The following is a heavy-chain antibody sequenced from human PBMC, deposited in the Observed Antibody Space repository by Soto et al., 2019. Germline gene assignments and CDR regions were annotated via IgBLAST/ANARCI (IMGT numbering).Heavy chain of an antibody. J-gene: IGHJ4*02. D-gene: IGHD3-22*01. CDR3: ARLGGYYQAFDS. CDR2: IYYTGTT. V-gene: IGHV4-59*08. Sequence: SETLSVTCTVSGGSISSYDWSWIRQSPGKGLEWIGYIYYTGTTKYNPSLKSRVTISVDSSKNQFSLKLDSVTAADTAVYYCARLGGYYQAFDSWGQGTLVTVSS. CDR1: GGSISSYD.